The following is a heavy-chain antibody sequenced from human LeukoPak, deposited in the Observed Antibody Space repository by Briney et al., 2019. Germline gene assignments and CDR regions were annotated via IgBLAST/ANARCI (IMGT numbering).Heavy chain of an antibody. CDR3: ARGMSFSNY. D-gene: IGHD4-11*01. J-gene: IGHJ4*02. Sequence: PGGSLRLSCAASGFTFSDHYMDWVRQAPGKGLEWVGRTRKKTNSYTTEYAASVKGRFTISRDDSKNSLYLQMNSLRAEDTAFYYCARGMSFSNYWGQGTLVTVSS. V-gene: IGHV3-72*01. CDR1: GFTFSDHY. CDR2: TRKKTNSYTT.